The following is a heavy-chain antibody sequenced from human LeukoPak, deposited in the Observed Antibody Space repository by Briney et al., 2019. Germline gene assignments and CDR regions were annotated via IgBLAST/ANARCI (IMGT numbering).Heavy chain of an antibody. V-gene: IGHV6-1*01. J-gene: IGHJ4*02. CDR3: ARDLAGDGGYSYGIVDY. D-gene: IGHD5-18*01. CDR1: GDSVSSNSAT. Sequence: SQTLSLTCAISGDSVSSNSATWNWIRQSPSRGLEWLGRTYYRSKWYNDYAESVKSRITINPDTSKNQFSLQLNSVTPEDTAVYFCARDLAGDGGYSYGIVDYWGQGTLVTVSS. CDR2: TYYRSKWYN.